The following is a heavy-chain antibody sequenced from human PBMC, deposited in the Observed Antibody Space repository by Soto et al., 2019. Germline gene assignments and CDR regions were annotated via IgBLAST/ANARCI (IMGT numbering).Heavy chain of an antibody. J-gene: IGHJ4*02. CDR2: ISGSADRT. V-gene: IGHV3-23*01. CDR3: VKDDGGSPSTPPL. D-gene: IGHD3-10*01. CDR1: GITISNYP. Sequence: EVQLLESGGGLVQPGGSLRLSCAASGITISNYPMSWVRQAPGKGLEWVSGISGSADRTYYADSAKGRFTISKDISKNSLSLQVDSLGVDDTAVYFCVKDDGGSPSTPPLWGQGTLVTVSS.